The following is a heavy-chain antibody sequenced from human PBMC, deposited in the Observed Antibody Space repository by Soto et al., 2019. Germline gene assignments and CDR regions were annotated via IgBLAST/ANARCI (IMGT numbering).Heavy chain of an antibody. D-gene: IGHD1-26*01. Sequence: QVQLQESGPGLVKPSGTLSLTCTVSGGSISGTIWWSWVRHSPGKGLEWIGEIYHSGRTNYNPSLQSRVTISVDTSKNQFSLNMTSVTAADTAVYYCARQASYLGYFDSWGQGALVTVSS. J-gene: IGHJ4*02. CDR1: GGSISGTIW. CDR2: IYHSGRT. V-gene: IGHV4-4*02. CDR3: ARQASYLGYFDS.